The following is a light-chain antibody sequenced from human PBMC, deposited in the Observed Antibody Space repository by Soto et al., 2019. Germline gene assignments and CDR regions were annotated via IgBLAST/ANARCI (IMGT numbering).Light chain of an antibody. CDR3: QQYGSSPCT. CDR2: GAS. Sequence: EIVLTQSPGTLSLSPGERATLSCRASQSVSSSYLAWYRQTPGQAPRLLIYGASSRATVIPDWVSGSGSGTDFPLTISRLEPEYFAVYYCQQYGSSPCTFGQGTKLQIK. CDR1: QSVSSSY. V-gene: IGKV3-20*01. J-gene: IGKJ2*02.